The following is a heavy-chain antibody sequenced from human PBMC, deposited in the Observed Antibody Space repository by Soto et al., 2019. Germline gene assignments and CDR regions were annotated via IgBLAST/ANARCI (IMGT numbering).Heavy chain of an antibody. Sequence: QVTLKESGPVLVKPTETLTLTCTVSGISLSKDRTGVSWIRQPPGKALEWLAHIFSNDEKSHSTSLKSRLTISKDTSKNQVVLTMTNVDPVDTATYFCARILRNNHHPPDYWGQGTLVTVSS. CDR2: IFSNDEK. V-gene: IGHV2-26*01. J-gene: IGHJ4*02. CDR1: GISLSKDRTG. CDR3: ARILRNNHHPPDY.